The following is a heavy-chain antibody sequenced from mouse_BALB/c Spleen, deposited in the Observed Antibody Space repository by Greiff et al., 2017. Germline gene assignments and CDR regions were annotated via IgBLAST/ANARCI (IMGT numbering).Heavy chain of an antibody. CDR1: GFTFSSYA. Sequence: EVQVVESGGGLVKPGGSLKLSCAASGFTFSSYAMSWVRQTPEKRLEWVASISSGGSTYYPDSVKGRFTISRDNARNILYLQMSSLRSEDTAMYYCARGLGSNRDYYYAMDYWGQGTSVTVSS. CDR2: ISSGGST. J-gene: IGHJ4*01. V-gene: IGHV5-6-5*01. D-gene: IGHD4-1*01. CDR3: ARGLGSNRDYYYAMDY.